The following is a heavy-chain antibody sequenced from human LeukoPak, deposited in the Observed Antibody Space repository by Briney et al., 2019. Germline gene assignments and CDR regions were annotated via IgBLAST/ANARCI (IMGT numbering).Heavy chain of an antibody. J-gene: IGHJ4*02. CDR2: ISYDGSNK. CDR1: GFTFSSCA. V-gene: IGHV3-30-3*01. CDR3: ARGGFWSGYYPLDY. D-gene: IGHD3-3*01. Sequence: GRSLRLSCAASGFTFSSCAMHWVRQAPGKGLEWVAVISYDGSNKYYADSVKGRFTISRDNSKNTLYLQMNSLRAEDTAVYYCARGGFWSGYYPLDYWGQGTLVTVPS.